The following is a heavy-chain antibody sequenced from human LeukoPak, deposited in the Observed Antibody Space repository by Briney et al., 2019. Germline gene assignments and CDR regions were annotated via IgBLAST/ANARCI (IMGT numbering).Heavy chain of an antibody. Sequence: PSETLSLTCTVSSGSISTSNYYWGWVRQPPGKALEWIGNIFYSGSTYYSPSLKSRVTISLDTSRNQFSLKLSSVTAADTAVYYCARDLGWNVAAARGYWGQGTLVTVSS. CDR3: ARDLGWNVAAARGY. CDR1: SGSISTSNYY. V-gene: IGHV4-39*07. D-gene: IGHD6-13*01. J-gene: IGHJ4*02. CDR2: IFYSGST.